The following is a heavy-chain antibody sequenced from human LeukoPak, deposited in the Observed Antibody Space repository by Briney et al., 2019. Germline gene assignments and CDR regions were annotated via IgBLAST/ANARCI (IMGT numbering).Heavy chain of an antibody. D-gene: IGHD6-13*01. CDR1: GFIFSNYA. J-gene: IGHJ4*02. CDR3: ARGGGIIAAAVVD. CDR2: ISGGGAAT. Sequence: GGSRRLSCAASGFIFSNYAMTWVRQAPGKGLEWVSVISGGGAATYYADSVKGRFSISRDNAKNTLFLQMNSLRAEDTAVYYCARGGGIIAAAVVDWGQGTLVTVSS. V-gene: IGHV3-23*01.